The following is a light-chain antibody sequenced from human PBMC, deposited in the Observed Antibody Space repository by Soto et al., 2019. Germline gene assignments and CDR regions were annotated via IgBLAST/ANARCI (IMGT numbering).Light chain of an antibody. Sequence: EMVMTQAPATLSVSPGERASLSCRTSQIVNNNLAWYQHKPGQDPRLLIYGETVRATGVPARFSGSGSGTEFTLTISSLQSEDFAIYYCQEYNKWPLDGAFGPGTKVEIK. CDR1: QIVNNN. J-gene: IGKJ1*01. CDR2: GET. CDR3: QEYNKWPLDGA. V-gene: IGKV3-15*01.